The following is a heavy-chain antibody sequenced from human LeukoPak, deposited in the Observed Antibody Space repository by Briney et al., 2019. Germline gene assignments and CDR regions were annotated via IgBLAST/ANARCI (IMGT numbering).Heavy chain of an antibody. Sequence: SETLSLTCTVSGGSISSYYWSWIRQPPGKGLEWIGYIYYSGSTNYNPSLKSRVTTSVDTSKNQFSLKLSSVTAADTAVYYRASGGSGYSKYYFDYWGQGTLVTVSS. CDR3: ASGGSGYSKYYFDY. D-gene: IGHD3-22*01. V-gene: IGHV4-59*01. CDR2: IYYSGST. CDR1: GGSISSYY. J-gene: IGHJ4*02.